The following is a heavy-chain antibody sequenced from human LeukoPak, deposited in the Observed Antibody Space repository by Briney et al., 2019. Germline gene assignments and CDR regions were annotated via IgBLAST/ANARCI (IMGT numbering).Heavy chain of an antibody. V-gene: IGHV5-51*01. J-gene: IGHJ4*02. CDR3: ARGNGAAAEHFDY. CDR1: GYTFTDYW. Sequence: GESLKISCKVSGYTFTDYWIGWVRQMPGKGLEWMGIVYPGDSDTRYSPSFQGQVTISADKSISTAYLHWSSLKASDTAMYYCARGNGAAAEHFDYWGQGTLVTVSS. D-gene: IGHD6-13*01. CDR2: VYPGDSDT.